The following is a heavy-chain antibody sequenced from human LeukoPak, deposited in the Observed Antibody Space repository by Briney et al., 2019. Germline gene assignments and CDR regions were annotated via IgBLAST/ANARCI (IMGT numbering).Heavy chain of an antibody. Sequence: ASVKVSCKASGYTFTGYYMHWVRQAPGQGLEWMGWINPNSGGTNYAQKFQGRVTITRNTSISTAYMELSSLRSEDTAVYYCARAGYSSSWYESNYYYYYMDVWGKGTTVTVSS. CDR1: GYTFTGYY. D-gene: IGHD6-13*01. CDR2: INPNSGGT. J-gene: IGHJ6*03. V-gene: IGHV1-2*02. CDR3: ARAGYSSSWYESNYYYYYMDV.